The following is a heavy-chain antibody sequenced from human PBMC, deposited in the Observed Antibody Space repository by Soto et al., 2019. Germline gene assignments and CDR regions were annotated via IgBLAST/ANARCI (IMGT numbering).Heavy chain of an antibody. CDR1: GFSFEDYT. V-gene: IGHV3-43*01. J-gene: IGHJ4*02. D-gene: IGHD3-9*01. CDR2: ISWDGGRT. CDR3: ARDSHDVLTGQKRYFDH. Sequence: GGSLRLSCAASGFSFEDYTMRWVRHTPGKGPEWISLISWDGGRTLYSDSVKGRFIISRDNSKNSLYLQMNSLTTEDTALYFCARDSHDVLTGQKRYFDHWGQGTLVTVSS.